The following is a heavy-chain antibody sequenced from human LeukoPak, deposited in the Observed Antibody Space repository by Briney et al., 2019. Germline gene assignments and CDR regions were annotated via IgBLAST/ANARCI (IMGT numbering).Heavy chain of an antibody. D-gene: IGHD3-22*01. V-gene: IGHV4-34*01. CDR1: GGAFSDYY. Sequence: SETLSLTCAVYGGAFSDYYWNWIRQSPGRGLEWIAEINHSGSTNYNPSLKSRVTISVDTSKSQFSLKLSSVTAADTAVYYCARQVYDSSGYSTDFDYWGQGTLVTVSS. CDR3: ARQVYDSSGYSTDFDY. CDR2: INHSGST. J-gene: IGHJ4*02.